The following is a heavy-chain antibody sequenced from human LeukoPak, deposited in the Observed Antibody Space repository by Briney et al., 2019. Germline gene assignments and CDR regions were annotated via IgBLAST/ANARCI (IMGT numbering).Heavy chain of an antibody. V-gene: IGHV1-2*02. CDR3: ARGRRPIAAAGTGNWFDP. D-gene: IGHD6-13*01. J-gene: IGHJ5*02. Sequence: SVKVSCKASGYTFTGYYIHWVRQAPAQGLEWMGWINPNHGGTNHAKKFRGRVTKIRDHSISTAYMELSRLRSDDTAVYYCARGRRPIAAAGTGNWFDPWGQGTLVTVSS. CDR1: GYTFTGYY. CDR2: INPNHGGT.